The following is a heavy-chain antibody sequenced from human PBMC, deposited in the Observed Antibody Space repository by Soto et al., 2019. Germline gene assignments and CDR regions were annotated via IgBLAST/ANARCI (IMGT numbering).Heavy chain of an antibody. CDR1: GFPFSNYW. D-gene: IGHD3-10*01. CDR2: IKQDGSER. V-gene: IGHV3-7*01. Sequence: GGSLRLSCAASGFPFSNYWMSWVRQASGKGLEWVANIKQDGSERHYVDSVKGRFTISRDNAKNSLYLQMNSLRVEDTAVYYCAIATRSEFPYGNYWGQGTLVTVSS. J-gene: IGHJ4*02. CDR3: AIATRSEFPYGNY.